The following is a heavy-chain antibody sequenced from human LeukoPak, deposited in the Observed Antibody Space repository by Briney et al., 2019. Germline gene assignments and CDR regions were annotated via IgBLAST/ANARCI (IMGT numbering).Heavy chain of an antibody. CDR3: AKDHCSSTSCYLFDY. CDR1: GFTFSSYG. V-gene: IGHV3-30*02. J-gene: IGHJ4*02. CDR2: IRYDGSNK. Sequence: PRGSLRLSCAASGFTFSSYGMHWVRQAPGKGQEWVAFIRYDGSNKYYADPVKGRFTISRDNSKNTLYLQINSLRAEDTAVYYCAKDHCSSTSCYLFDYWGQGTLVTVSS. D-gene: IGHD2-2*01.